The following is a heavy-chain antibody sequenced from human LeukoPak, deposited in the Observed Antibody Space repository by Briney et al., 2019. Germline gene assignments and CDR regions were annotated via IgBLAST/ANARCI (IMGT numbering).Heavy chain of an antibody. CDR3: AADGMNYGDFDY. CDR2: IVVGSGNT. CDR1: GFTFTSSA. J-gene: IGHJ4*02. V-gene: IGHV1-58*02. Sequence: VKVSCKASGFTFTSSAMQWVRQARGQRLEWIGWIVVGSGNTNYAQKFQERVTITRDMSTSTAYIELSSLRSEDAAVYYCAADGMNYGDFDYWGQGTLVTVSS. D-gene: IGHD4-17*01.